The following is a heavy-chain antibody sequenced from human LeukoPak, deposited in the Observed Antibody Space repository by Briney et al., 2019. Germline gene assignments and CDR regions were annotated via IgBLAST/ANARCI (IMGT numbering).Heavy chain of an antibody. CDR2: ISVSGTYT. Sequence: ASVKVSCRASGGTFSSYAMSWVRQAPGKGLEWVSSISVSGTYTYYADSVKGRFTISRDNSKNTLYLQMNSLGAEDTAVYYCAKGYCSDTNCQTRLGLDYWGQGTLVTVSS. D-gene: IGHD2-15*01. J-gene: IGHJ4*02. CDR1: GGTFSSYA. CDR3: AKGYCSDTNCQTRLGLDY. V-gene: IGHV3-23*01.